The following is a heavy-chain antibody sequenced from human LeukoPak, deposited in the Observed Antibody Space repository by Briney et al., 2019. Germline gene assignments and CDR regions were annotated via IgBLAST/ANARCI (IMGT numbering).Heavy chain of an antibody. CDR3: TSTTIVGATPY. CDR2: IRSKANSYAT. J-gene: IGHJ4*02. CDR1: GFTFSSYG. Sequence: GGSLRLSRAASGFTFSSYGMHWVRQAPGKGLEWVGRIRSKANSYATAYAASVKGRFTISRDDSKNTAYLQMNSLKTEDTAVYYCTSTTIVGATPYWGQGTLVTVSS. V-gene: IGHV3-73*01. D-gene: IGHD1-26*01.